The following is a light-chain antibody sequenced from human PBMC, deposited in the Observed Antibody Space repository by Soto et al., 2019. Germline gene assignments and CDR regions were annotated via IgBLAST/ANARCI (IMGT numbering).Light chain of an antibody. J-gene: IGKJ5*01. CDR2: GAY. Sequence: EVVMTQSPATLSVSPGEGVTLSCRSSQSVSSNLAWYQQRPGQAPRLIIYGAYNRATGIPDRFSGSGSGTEFTLTIRSLKSEDFAVYYCQQCINWPQITFG. V-gene: IGKV3-15*01. CDR3: QQCINWPQIT. CDR1: QSVSSN.